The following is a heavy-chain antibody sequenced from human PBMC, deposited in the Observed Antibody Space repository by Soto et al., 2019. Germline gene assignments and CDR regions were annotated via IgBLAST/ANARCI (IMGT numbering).Heavy chain of an antibody. V-gene: IGHV1-2*04. D-gene: IGHD3-22*01. CDR3: ARGVRRYYDSSGYYFFDY. Sequence: QVQLVQSGAEVKKPGASVKVSCKASGYTFTGYYMHWVRQAPGQGLEWMGWINTNSGGTNYPQKFQGWVTMTRDTAISTAYMELSRLRSDDTAVYYCARGVRRYYDSSGYYFFDYWGQGTLVTVSS. CDR1: GYTFTGYY. J-gene: IGHJ4*02. CDR2: INTNSGGT.